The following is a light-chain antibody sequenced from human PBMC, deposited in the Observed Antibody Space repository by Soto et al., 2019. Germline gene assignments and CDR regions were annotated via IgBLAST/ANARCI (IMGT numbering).Light chain of an antibody. CDR3: VQSTQLPPT. CDR2: EAS. Sequence: IVVTQSPGTLSLSPGDRATLSCRASQIIRDTSLAWYLQKPGQAPQLLIYEASSGATGIPDRFSGSGSGTDFTLEISRVETDDVGIYYCVQSTQLPPTFGQGTRLEIK. V-gene: IGKV3D-20*02. CDR1: QIIRDTS. J-gene: IGKJ5*01.